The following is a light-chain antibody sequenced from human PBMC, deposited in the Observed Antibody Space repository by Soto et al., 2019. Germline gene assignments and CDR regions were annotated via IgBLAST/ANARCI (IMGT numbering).Light chain of an antibody. CDR1: QSISSD. J-gene: IGKJ2*01. Sequence: EILLTQSPSSLSSSAGDRATISCRASQSISSDLAWYQQKPGKAPSLLIYAASTLQSGVPSRFSGSGSGTEFTLTISSLQPDDFAAYYCQQRYSNRRTFGQGTKLEIK. V-gene: IGKV1-39*01. CDR3: QQRYSNRRT. CDR2: AAS.